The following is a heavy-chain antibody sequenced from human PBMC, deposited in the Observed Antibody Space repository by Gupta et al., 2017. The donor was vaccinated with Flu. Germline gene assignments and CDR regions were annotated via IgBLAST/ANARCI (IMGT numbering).Heavy chain of an antibody. Sequence: QVQLVESGGGVVQPGRSLRLSCAAPGFTFSSYAMHWVRQAPGKGLEWVAVISYDGSNKYYADSVKGRFTISRDNSKNTLYLQMNSLRAEDTAVYYCARAGMTTVTPFDYWGQGTLVTVSS. CDR1: GFTFSSYA. CDR3: ARAGMTTVTPFDY. V-gene: IGHV3-30-3*01. D-gene: IGHD4-11*01. CDR2: ISYDGSNK. J-gene: IGHJ4*02.